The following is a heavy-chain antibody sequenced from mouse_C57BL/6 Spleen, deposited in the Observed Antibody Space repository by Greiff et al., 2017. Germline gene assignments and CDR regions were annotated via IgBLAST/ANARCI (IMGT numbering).Heavy chain of an antibody. Sequence: QVHVKQPGAELVKPGASVKLSCKASGYTFTSYWMHWVKQRPGQGLEWIGMIHPNRGSTNYNEKFKSKATLTVDKSSSTAYMQLSSLTSEDSAVYYCAIPHYYGSSFDYWGQGTTLTVSS. J-gene: IGHJ2*01. CDR1: GYTFTSYW. V-gene: IGHV1-64*01. CDR3: AIPHYYGSSFDY. CDR2: IHPNRGST. D-gene: IGHD1-1*01.